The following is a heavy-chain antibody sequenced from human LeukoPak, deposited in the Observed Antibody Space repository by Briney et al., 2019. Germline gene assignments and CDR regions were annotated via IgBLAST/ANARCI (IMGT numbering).Heavy chain of an antibody. CDR1: GYTFTSYA. Sequence: GASVKVSCKASGYTFTSYAMNWVRQAPGQGLEWMGWINTNTGNPTYAQGFTGRFVFSLDTSVSTAYLQISSLKAEDTAVYYCAREDSGSYYRYYGMDVWGQGTTVTVSS. D-gene: IGHD1-26*01. CDR2: INTNTGNP. CDR3: AREDSGSYYRYYGMDV. V-gene: IGHV7-4-1*02. J-gene: IGHJ6*02.